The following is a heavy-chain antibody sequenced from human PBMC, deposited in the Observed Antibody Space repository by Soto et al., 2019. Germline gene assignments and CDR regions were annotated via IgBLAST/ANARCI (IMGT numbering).Heavy chain of an antibody. CDR1: GYSFTSYW. CDR3: AKTAHATGGAFDL. V-gene: IGHV5-51*01. J-gene: IGHJ3*01. CDR2: IYPDDSDT. Sequence: GESLKISCKGSGYSFTSYWIGWVRQMPGKGLEWMGIIYPDDSDTRYSPSFRGQVTISADESVNTAYLQWSSLKASDTAIFYCAKTAHATGGAFDLWGQGKMVTVSS.